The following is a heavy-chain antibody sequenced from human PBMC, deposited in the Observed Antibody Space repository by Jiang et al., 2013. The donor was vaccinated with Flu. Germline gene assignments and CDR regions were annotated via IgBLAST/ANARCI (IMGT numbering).Heavy chain of an antibody. J-gene: IGHJ4*02. D-gene: IGHD4-23*01. V-gene: IGHV4-39*07. CDR2: IYYSGVT. Sequence: PGLVKPSETLSLTCTVSGGSISSSSYYWGWIRQPPGKGLEWIGSIYYSGVTYYNPSLKSRVTMSVDTSKNQFSLRLSSVTTADTAMYYCARDRDDYGGNGDFDYWGQGTLVTVSS. CDR3: ARDRDDYGGNGDFDY. CDR1: GGSISSSSYY.